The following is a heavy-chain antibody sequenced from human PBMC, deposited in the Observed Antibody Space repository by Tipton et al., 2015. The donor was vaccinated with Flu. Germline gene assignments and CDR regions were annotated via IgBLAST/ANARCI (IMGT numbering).Heavy chain of an antibody. CDR2: NSYSGNT. V-gene: IGHV4-59*01. Sequence: TLSLTCTVSGGSISSDYWSWIRQPPGKGLEWIGYNSYSGNTNYNPSLKSRVTISLDTSKNQISLKLTSVTAADTAVYYCARVGYCSGGSCYEYRWGRGTLVTVSS. CDR1: GGSISSDY. J-gene: IGHJ5*02. CDR3: ARVGYCSGGSCYEYR. D-gene: IGHD2-15*01.